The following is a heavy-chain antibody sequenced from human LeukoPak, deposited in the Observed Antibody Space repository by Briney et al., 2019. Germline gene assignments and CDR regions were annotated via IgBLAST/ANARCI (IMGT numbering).Heavy chain of an antibody. CDR3: ARSRAAGQEHDAFDI. CDR2: IYYSGST. J-gene: IGHJ3*02. CDR1: GGSISSGDYY. V-gene: IGHV4-30-4*08. D-gene: IGHD6-13*01. Sequence: PSQTLSLTCTVPGGSISSGDYYWSWIRQPPGKGLEWIGYIYYSGSTYYNPSLKSRVTISVDTSKNQFSLKLSSVIAVDTAVYYCARSRAAGQEHDAFDIWGQGTMVTVSS.